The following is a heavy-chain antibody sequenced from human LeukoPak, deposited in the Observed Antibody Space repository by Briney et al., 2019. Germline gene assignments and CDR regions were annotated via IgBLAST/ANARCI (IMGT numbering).Heavy chain of an antibody. CDR2: ISAYNGNT. CDR1: GYTFTSYG. D-gene: IGHD2-2*01. Sequence: ASVKVSRKASGYTFTSYGISWVRQAPGQGLEWMGWISAYNGNTNYAQKLQGRVTMTTDTSTSTAYMELRSLRSDDTAVYYCARDRPRVVVVPAAMLDYYYYGMDVWGKGTTVAVSS. V-gene: IGHV1-18*04. CDR3: ARDRPRVVVVPAAMLDYYYYGMDV. J-gene: IGHJ6*04.